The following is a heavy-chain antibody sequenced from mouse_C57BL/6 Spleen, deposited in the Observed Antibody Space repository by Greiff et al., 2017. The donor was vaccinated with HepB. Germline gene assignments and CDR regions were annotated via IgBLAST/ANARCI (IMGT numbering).Heavy chain of an antibody. CDR2: IDPSDSET. CDR1: GYTFTSYW. Sequence: QVQLQQPGAELVRPGSSVKLSCKASGYTFTSYWMHWVKQRPIQGLEWIGNIDPSDSETHYNQKFKDKATLTVDKSSSTAYMQLSSLTSEDSAVYYCARCLYDGVFAYWGQGTLVTVSA. D-gene: IGHD2-3*01. V-gene: IGHV1-52*01. J-gene: IGHJ3*01. CDR3: ARCLYDGVFAY.